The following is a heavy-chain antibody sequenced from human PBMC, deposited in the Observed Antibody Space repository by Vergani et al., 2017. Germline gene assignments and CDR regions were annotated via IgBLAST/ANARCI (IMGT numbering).Heavy chain of an antibody. J-gene: IGHJ5*02. CDR2: MNPKSGKT. D-gene: IGHD3/OR15-3a*01. CDR1: GYNFTSFD. Sequence: QEQLVQSGAEVRKPGASVKVSCKASGYNFTSFDINWVRLATGQGLEWMGWMNPKSGKTAYAAKFQGRITMTRDSSTDTGYMEMKSLRSEDTAIYFCARGVMDSRYRHNWFGPWGQGTVVTVSS. CDR3: ARGVMDSRYRHNWFGP. V-gene: IGHV1-8*01.